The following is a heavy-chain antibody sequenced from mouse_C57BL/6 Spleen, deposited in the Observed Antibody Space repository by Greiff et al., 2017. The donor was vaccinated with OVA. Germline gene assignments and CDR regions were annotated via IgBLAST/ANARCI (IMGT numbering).Heavy chain of an antibody. Sequence: VQLQQSGAELVKPGASVKISCKASGYAFSSYWMNWVKQRPGKGLEWIGQIYPGDGDTNYNGKFKGKATLTADKSSSTAYMQLSSLTSEDSAVYFCAREGSSGAMDYWGQGTSVTVSS. D-gene: IGHD3-2*02. CDR3: AREGSSGAMDY. V-gene: IGHV1-80*01. CDR1: GYAFSSYW. J-gene: IGHJ4*01. CDR2: IYPGDGDT.